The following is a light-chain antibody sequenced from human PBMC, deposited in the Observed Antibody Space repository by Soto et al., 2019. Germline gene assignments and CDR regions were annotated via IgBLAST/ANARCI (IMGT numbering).Light chain of an antibody. Sequence: DLQMTQSPSSLSASVGDKVTITCRASQAIKNYLAWYQQKPGAVPKLLIYAASTLQSGVPSRFSGSGSGTHFTLTISSLQPEDFATYYCQSYDSAPVITFGPGTKVDVK. J-gene: IGKJ3*01. CDR1: QAIKNY. V-gene: IGKV1-27*01. CDR3: QSYDSAPVIT. CDR2: AAS.